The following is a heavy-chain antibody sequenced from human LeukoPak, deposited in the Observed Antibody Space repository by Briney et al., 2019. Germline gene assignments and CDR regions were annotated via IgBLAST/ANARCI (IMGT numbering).Heavy chain of an antibody. V-gene: IGHV3-21*04. D-gene: IGHD2-2*01. Sequence: GGSLRLSCVGSGFSFSGNSMNWVRQAPGKGLEWVSGISRTSTYIYYADSVKGRFTISRDNSKNTLYLQMNSLRAEDTAVYYCAKGRRAPLVGTITKSWLDDWGQGTLVTVSS. J-gene: IGHJ4*02. CDR2: ISRTSTYI. CDR1: GFSFSGNS. CDR3: AKGRRAPLVGTITKSWLDD.